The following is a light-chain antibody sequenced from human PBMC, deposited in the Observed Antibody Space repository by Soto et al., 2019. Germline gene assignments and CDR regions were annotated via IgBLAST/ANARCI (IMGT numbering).Light chain of an antibody. CDR3: AAWDDSLSVWV. CDR2: RNN. Sequence: QSVLTQPPSASGTPVQRVTISCSGSSSNIGSNYVYWYQQLPGTAPKLLIYRNNQRPSGVPDRFSGSKSGTSASLAISGLRSEDEGDYYCAAWDDSLSVWVFGGGTQLTVL. J-gene: IGLJ3*02. CDR1: SSNIGSNY. V-gene: IGLV1-47*01.